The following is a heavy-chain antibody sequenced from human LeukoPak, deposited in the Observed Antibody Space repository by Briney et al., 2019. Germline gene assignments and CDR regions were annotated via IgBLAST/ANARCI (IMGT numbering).Heavy chain of an antibody. CDR2: SSVYDGNT. D-gene: IGHD3-10*01. V-gene: IGHV1-18*01. CDR1: GYSFTSYG. Sequence: ASVKVSCKTSGYSFTSYGVTWVRQAPGQGLEWMGWSSVYDGNTYYAQNFQGRLTMTTDTPTSTGHMELRSLRSDDTAIYYCARVGYYSGSGSQRCLDYWGQGTLVTVSS. CDR3: ARVGYYSGSGSQRCLDY. J-gene: IGHJ4*02.